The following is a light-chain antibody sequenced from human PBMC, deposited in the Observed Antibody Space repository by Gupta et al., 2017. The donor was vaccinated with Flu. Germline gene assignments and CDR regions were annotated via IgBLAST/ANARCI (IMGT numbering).Light chain of an antibody. V-gene: IGLV2-14*01. CDR3: SSYTSSSTLVV. CDR2: EVS. J-gene: IGLJ2*01. Sequence: QSALTPPASVSGSPGQSITISCTGTSSDVGGYNYVSWYQQHPGKAPKLMIYEVSNRPSGVSNRFSGSKSGNTASLTIPGLQAEDEADYYCSSYTSSSTLVVFGGGTKLTVL. CDR1: SSDVGGYNY.